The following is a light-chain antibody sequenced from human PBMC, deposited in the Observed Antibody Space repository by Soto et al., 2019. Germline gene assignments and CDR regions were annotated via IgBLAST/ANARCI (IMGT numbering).Light chain of an antibody. J-gene: IGLJ2*01. V-gene: IGLV2-14*01. Sequence: QSALTQPASVSGSPGQSITISCTGTSSDVGGYNYVSWYQQHPGKAPKLMIYEVSYRPSGVSNRFSASKSGNTASLTISGLQAEDEADYYCSSYTRSSTLVFGGGTKLTVL. CDR2: EVS. CDR3: SSYTRSSTLV. CDR1: SSDVGGYNY.